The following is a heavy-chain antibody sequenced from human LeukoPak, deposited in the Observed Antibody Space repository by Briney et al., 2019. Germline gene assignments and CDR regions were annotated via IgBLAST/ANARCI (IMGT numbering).Heavy chain of an antibody. D-gene: IGHD5-12*01. CDR2: INTNTGNP. Sequence: GASVKVSCKASGYTFTSYAMNWVRQAPGQGLEWMGWINTNTGNPTYAQGFTGRFVFSLDTSVSTAYLQICSLKAEDTAVYYCASLTSGYDSDYWGQGTLVTVSP. J-gene: IGHJ4*02. CDR1: GYTFTSYA. V-gene: IGHV7-4-1*01. CDR3: ASLTSGYDSDY.